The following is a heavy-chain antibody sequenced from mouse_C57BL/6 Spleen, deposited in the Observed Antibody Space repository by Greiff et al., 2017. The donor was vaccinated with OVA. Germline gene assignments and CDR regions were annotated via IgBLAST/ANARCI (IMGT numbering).Heavy chain of an antibody. D-gene: IGHD6-2*01. CDR2: IRLKSDNYAT. CDR3: TGQSFAY. Sequence: DVMLVESGGGLVQPGGSMKLSCVASGFTFSNYWMNWVRQSPEKGLEWVAQIRLKSDNYATHYAESVKGRFTISRDDSKSSVYLQMNNLRAEDTGIYYCTGQSFAYWGQGTLVTVSA. CDR1: GFTFSNYW. J-gene: IGHJ3*01. V-gene: IGHV6-3*01.